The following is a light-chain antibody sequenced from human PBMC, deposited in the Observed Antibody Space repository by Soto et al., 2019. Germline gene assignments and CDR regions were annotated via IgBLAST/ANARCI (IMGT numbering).Light chain of an antibody. CDR2: DND. CDR3: GTWDTSLSVPV. V-gene: IGLV1-51*01. J-gene: IGLJ7*01. CDR1: SSNIGDNY. Sequence: QSELTQPPSVSAAAGQKVTISCSGSSSNIGDNYVSWYQQVPGTAPRLLIYDNDQRSSGTPDRFSAYKSGTSATLGITGLQAGDEADYYCGTWDTSLSVPVFGGGTQLTVL.